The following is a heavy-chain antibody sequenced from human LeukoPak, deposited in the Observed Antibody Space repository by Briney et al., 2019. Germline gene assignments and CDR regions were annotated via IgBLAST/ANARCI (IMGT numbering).Heavy chain of an antibody. V-gene: IGHV1-18*01. J-gene: IGHJ6*03. CDR2: ISAYNGNT. CDR1: GYTFTSYG. Sequence: GASVTVSCKASGYTFTSYGISWVRQAPGRGLEWMGWISAYNGNTNYAQKLQGRVTMTTDTSTSTAYMELRSLRSDDTAVYYCARDAYYGSGRGYYYYMDVWGKGTTVTVSS. D-gene: IGHD3-10*01. CDR3: ARDAYYGSGRGYYYYMDV.